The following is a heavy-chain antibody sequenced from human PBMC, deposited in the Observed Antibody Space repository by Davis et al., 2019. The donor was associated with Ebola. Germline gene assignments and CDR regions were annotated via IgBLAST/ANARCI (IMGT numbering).Heavy chain of an antibody. V-gene: IGHV1-58*02. D-gene: IGHD2-15*01. Sequence: SVKVSCKASGFTFNTSAIQWVRQARGQRLEWIGWIVVVNGNTDYAQKFQDRVTISRDMSTSTAYMELSSLRSEDTAVYYCAAGEGGYWGQGTLVTVSS. J-gene: IGHJ4*02. CDR3: AAGEGGY. CDR2: IVVVNGNT. CDR1: GFTFNTSA.